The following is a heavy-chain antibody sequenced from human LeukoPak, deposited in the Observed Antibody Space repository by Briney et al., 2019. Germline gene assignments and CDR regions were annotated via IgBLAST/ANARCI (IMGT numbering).Heavy chain of an antibody. V-gene: IGHV3-7*04. CDR3: ARAGIAVAGTLDY. CDR2: IKQDGGEK. J-gene: IGHJ4*02. CDR1: GFTFSSFW. Sequence: GGSLRLSCAASGFTFSSFWMTWVRQAPGKGLEWVANIKQDGGEKYYVDSVKGRFTISRDNAKNSLYLQMNSLRAGDTAVYYCARAGIAVAGTLDYWGQGTLVTVSS. D-gene: IGHD6-19*01.